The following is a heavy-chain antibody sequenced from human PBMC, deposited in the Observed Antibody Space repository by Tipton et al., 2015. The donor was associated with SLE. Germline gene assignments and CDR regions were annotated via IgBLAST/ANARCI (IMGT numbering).Heavy chain of an antibody. CDR1: GFTFSSHW. CDR3: ATDVWYYYYGMDV. J-gene: IGHJ6*02. D-gene: IGHD2-21*01. V-gene: IGHV3-7*01. CDR2: IKQDGSEK. Sequence: SLRLSCAASGFTFSSHWMSWVRQAPGKGLEWVANIKQDGSEKYYVDSVKGRFTISRDNAKNSLYLQMNSLRAEDTAVYYCATDVWYYYYGMDVWGQGTTVTVSS.